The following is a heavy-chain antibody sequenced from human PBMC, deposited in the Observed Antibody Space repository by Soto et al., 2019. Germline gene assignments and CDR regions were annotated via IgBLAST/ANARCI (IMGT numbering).Heavy chain of an antibody. CDR2: INSKTDGGTT. V-gene: IGHV3-15*01. J-gene: IGHJ4*02. Sequence: GGSLRLSCAASGFTFSNAWMSWVRQAPGKGLEWVGRINSKTDGGTTDYAAPVKGRFTISRDDSKNTLYLQMNSLKTEDTAVYYCTTHTPRLGYCTNGVCYPFDYWGQGTLVTVSS. CDR3: TTHTPRLGYCTNGVCYPFDY. CDR1: GFTFSNAW. D-gene: IGHD2-8*01.